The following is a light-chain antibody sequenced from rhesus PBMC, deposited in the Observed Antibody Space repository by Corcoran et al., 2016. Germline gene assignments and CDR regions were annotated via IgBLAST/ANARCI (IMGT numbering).Light chain of an antibody. CDR2: DVS. V-gene: IGLV2S7*01. J-gene: IGLJ6*01. CDR1: RRDVGGYNY. CDR3: CSYTTSSTFV. Sequence: QSAPTQPPSVSGSPGQSVTISCTGTRRDVGGYNYVSWYQQHPGKAPKLMIYDVSKRPSGVSDRFSGSKSGNTASLTISGLQDEDEADYYCCSYTTSSTFVFGSGTKLTVL.